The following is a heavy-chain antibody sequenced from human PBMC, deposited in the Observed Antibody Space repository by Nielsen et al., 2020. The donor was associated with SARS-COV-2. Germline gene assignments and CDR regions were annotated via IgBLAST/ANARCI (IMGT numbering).Heavy chain of an antibody. V-gene: IGHV3-23*01. CDR2: ISGSGGST. Sequence: WIRQPPGKGLEWVSAISGSGGSTYYADSVKGRFTISRDNSKNTLYLQMNSLRAEDTAVYYCARVVQQQLPNYYYYGMDVWGQGTTVTVSS. CDR3: ARVVQQQLPNYYYYGMDV. J-gene: IGHJ6*02. D-gene: IGHD6-13*01.